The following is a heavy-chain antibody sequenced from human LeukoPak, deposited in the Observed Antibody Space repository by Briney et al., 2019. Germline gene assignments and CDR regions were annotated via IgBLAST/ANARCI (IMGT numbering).Heavy chain of an antibody. CDR1: GGSISGSSYY. Sequence: PSETLSLTCTVSGGSISGSSYYWGWIRQPPGKGLEWIGSIHYSGSTYYNPPLKSRVTISVDTSKNQFSLKLSSVTAADTAVYYCANTMVRGVVRYWGQGTLVTASS. CDR2: IHYSGST. J-gene: IGHJ4*02. V-gene: IGHV4-39*01. CDR3: ANTMVRGVVRY. D-gene: IGHD3-10*01.